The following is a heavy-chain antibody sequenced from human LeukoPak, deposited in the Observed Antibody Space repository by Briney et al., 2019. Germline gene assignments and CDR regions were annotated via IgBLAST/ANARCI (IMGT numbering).Heavy chain of an antibody. CDR1: GGSFSTYY. Sequence: SETLSLTCAVYGGSFSTYYWSWIRQPPGKGLEWIGEINHSGLTKYNPSLKSRVIMSVDTSKNQFSLKLSSVTAADTAVYYCARTTEAHSWRTRYYDYYMDVWGKGTTVTVSS. CDR2: INHSGLT. D-gene: IGHD6-13*01. CDR3: ARTTEAHSWRTRYYDYYMDV. V-gene: IGHV4-34*01. J-gene: IGHJ6*03.